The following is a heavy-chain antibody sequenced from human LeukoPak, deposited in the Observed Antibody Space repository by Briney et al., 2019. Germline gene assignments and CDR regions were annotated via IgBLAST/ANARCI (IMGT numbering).Heavy chain of an antibody. CDR1: GYTFTSYG. V-gene: IGHV1-18*01. CDR2: ISAYNGNT. J-gene: IGHJ3*02. D-gene: IGHD3-3*01. Sequence: GASVKVSCKASGYTFTSYGISWVRQAPGQGLEWMGWISAYNGNTNYAQKLQGRLTMTTDTSTSTAYMELRSLRSDDTAVYYCARDGATIYGGGNGAFDIWGQGTMVTVSS. CDR3: ARDGATIYGGGNGAFDI.